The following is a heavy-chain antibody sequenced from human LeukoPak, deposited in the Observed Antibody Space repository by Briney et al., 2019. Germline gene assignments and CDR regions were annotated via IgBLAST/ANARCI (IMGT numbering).Heavy chain of an antibody. Sequence: ASVKVSCKASGYTFTSYGIRWVRQAPGQGLEWMGWISAYNGNTNYAQKLQGRVTMTTDTSTSTAYMELRSLRSDDTAVYYCARGGAGSSFSSWYVPFDYWGQGTLVTVSS. CDR1: GYTFTSYG. CDR2: ISAYNGNT. D-gene: IGHD6-13*01. V-gene: IGHV1-18*01. CDR3: ARGGAGSSFSSWYVPFDY. J-gene: IGHJ4*02.